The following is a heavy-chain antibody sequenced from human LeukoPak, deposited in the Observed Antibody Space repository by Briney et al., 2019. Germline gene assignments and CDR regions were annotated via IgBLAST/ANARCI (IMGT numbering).Heavy chain of an antibody. CDR3: AKDLEAVTMIVPY. CDR1: GFTFSSYG. CDR2: ISYDGSNK. V-gene: IGHV3-30*18. J-gene: IGHJ4*02. Sequence: GGSLRLSCAASGFTFSSYGMHWVRQAPGKGLEWVAVISYDGSNKYYADSVKGRFTISRDNSKDTLYLQMNSLRAEDTAVYYCAKDLEAVTMIVPYWGQGTLVTVSS. D-gene: IGHD3-22*01.